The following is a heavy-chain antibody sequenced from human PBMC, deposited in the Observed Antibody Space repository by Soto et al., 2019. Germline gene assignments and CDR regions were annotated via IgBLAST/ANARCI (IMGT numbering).Heavy chain of an antibody. CDR3: ARDGAGGVGATAREYYFDY. Sequence: ETLSLTCAVSGYSISSGYYWGWIRQPPGKGLEWIGSIYRSGSTYYNPSLKSRVTISVDTSKNQFSLKLSSVTAADTAVYYCARDGAGGVGATAREYYFDYWGQGTLVTVSS. D-gene: IGHD1-26*01. CDR2: IYRSGST. V-gene: IGHV4-38-2*02. CDR1: GYSISSGYY. J-gene: IGHJ4*02.